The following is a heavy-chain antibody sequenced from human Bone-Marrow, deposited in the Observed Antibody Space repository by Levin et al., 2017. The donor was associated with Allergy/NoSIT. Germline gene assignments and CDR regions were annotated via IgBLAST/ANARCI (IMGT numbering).Heavy chain of an antibody. CDR1: GFTFSSYW. CDR3: ARSRNPPQGYVPENYDYIWGSYRYTGYFDL. V-gene: IGHV3-7*03. D-gene: IGHD3-16*02. CDR2: IKQDGSEK. Sequence: GGSLRLSCAASGFTFSSYWMSWVRQAPGKGLEWVANIKQDGSEKYYVDSVKGRFTISRDNAKNSLYLQMNSLRAEDTAVYYCARSRNPPQGYVPENYDYIWGSYRYTGYFDLWGRGTLVTVSS. J-gene: IGHJ2*01.